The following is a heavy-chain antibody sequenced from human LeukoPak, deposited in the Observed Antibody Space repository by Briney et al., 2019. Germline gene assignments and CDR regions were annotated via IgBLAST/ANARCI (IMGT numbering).Heavy chain of an antibody. CDR2: FDREDDEA. J-gene: IGHJ4*02. D-gene: IGHD6-19*01. CDR1: GYSLSELS. Sequence: ASVKVSCKVSGYSLSELSIHWVRQAPGKGLEWIGGFDREDDEAVYEQRFQGSVIMTRDTSTSTVYMELSSLRSEDTAVYYCARAFKVVAGTFEGAPGYWGQGTLVTVSS. CDR3: ARAFKVVAGTFEGAPGY. V-gene: IGHV1-24*01.